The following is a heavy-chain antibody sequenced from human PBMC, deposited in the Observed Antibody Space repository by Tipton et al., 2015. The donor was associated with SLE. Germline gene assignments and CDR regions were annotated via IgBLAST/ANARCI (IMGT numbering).Heavy chain of an antibody. Sequence: TLSLTCTVSGGSISSGGHYWSWIRQPAGKGLEWIGRIHASGSSGSTEYNPSLKSRVTLSIDTSKNQFSLKMRSVTAADTAVYFCARGYCSDGVCYGFGFFDYWGQGNLVTVSS. D-gene: IGHD2-8*01. J-gene: IGHJ4*02. V-gene: IGHV4-61*02. CDR3: ARGYCSDGVCYGFGFFDY. CDR1: GGSISSGGHY. CDR2: IHASGSSGST.